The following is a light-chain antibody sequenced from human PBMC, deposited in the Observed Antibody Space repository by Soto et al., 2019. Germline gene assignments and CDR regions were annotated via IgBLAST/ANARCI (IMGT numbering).Light chain of an antibody. Sequence: QSVLTQPPSVSGAPGQRVTISCTGSSSDIGAGYDVHWYLQLPGTAPKLLIYGNTNRPSGVPDRFSGSKSGSSASLAITGLQAEDEADYYCQSHERSLHASVFGTGTKVTVL. CDR3: QSHERSLHASV. V-gene: IGLV1-40*01. CDR1: SSDIGAGYD. CDR2: GNT. J-gene: IGLJ1*01.